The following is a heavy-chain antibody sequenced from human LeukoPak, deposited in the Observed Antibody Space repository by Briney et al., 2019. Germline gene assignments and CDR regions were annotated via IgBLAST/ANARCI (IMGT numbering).Heavy chain of an antibody. CDR2: IYYSGST. Sequence: SETLSLTCTVSGGSISSYYWSWIRQPPGKGLEWIGYIYYSGSTNYNPSLKSRVTISVDTSKNQFSLKLSSVTAADTAVYYCARVGRDGYNYVMGYWGQGTLVTVSS. V-gene: IGHV4-59*12. D-gene: IGHD5-24*01. CDR3: ARVGRDGYNYVMGY. CDR1: GGSISSYY. J-gene: IGHJ4*02.